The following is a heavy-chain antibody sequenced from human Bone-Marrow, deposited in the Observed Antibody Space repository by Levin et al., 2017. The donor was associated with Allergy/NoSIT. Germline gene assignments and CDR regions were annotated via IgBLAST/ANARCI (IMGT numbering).Heavy chain of an antibody. V-gene: IGHV3-48*01. CDR2: ISSSSSTI. CDR3: ASVPPRTVTQYYYYGMDG. Sequence: GGSLRLSCAASGFTFSSYSMNWVRQAPGKGLEWVSYISSSSSTIYYADSVKGRFTISRDNAKNSLYLQMNSLRAEDTAVYYCASVPPRTVTQYYYYGMDGWGQGTTVTVSS. J-gene: IGHJ6*02. CDR1: GFTFSSYS. D-gene: IGHD4-17*01.